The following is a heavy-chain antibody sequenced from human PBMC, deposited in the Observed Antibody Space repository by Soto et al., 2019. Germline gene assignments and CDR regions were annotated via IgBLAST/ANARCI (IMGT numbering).Heavy chain of an antibody. CDR3: TSDAVGYGDGRMDV. CDR1: GFTFSNAW. Sequence: GGSLRLSCAASGFTFSNAWMNWVRQAPGKGLEWVGRIKSNTDGGATDSAAFVQGRFTISRDDSKNTLSLQMNSLKTEDTAVYYCTSDAVGYGDGRMDVWGQGTTVTVSS. J-gene: IGHJ6*02. D-gene: IGHD4-17*01. CDR2: IKSNTDGGAT. V-gene: IGHV3-15*01.